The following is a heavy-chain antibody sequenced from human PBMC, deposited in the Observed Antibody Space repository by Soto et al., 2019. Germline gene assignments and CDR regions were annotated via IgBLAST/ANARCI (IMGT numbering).Heavy chain of an antibody. V-gene: IGHV1-46*01. CDR1: GYTFTSYY. CDR3: ARDTPGLEDFDY. CDR2: INTSGGST. D-gene: IGHD3-22*01. Sequence: ASVKVSCKASGYTFTSYYMHWVRQAPGQGLECMGIINTSGGSTTYAQKFQGRVTMTRDTSTSTVYMELSSLTSEDTAVYYCARDTPGLEDFDYWGQGTLVTVSS. J-gene: IGHJ4*02.